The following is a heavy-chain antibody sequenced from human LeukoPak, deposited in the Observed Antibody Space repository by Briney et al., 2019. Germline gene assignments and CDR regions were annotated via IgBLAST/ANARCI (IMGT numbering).Heavy chain of an antibody. CDR1: GGTFSSYA. J-gene: IGHJ4*02. CDR3: ARPDEDRGYSYGCNY. CDR2: IIPIFGTA. D-gene: IGHD5-18*01. V-gene: IGHV1-69*13. Sequence: VASVKVSCKASGGTFSSYAISWVRQAPGQGLEWMGGIIPIFGTANYAQKFQGRVTITADESTSTAYMELSSLRSEDTAVYYCARPDEDRGYSYGCNYWGQGTLVTVSS.